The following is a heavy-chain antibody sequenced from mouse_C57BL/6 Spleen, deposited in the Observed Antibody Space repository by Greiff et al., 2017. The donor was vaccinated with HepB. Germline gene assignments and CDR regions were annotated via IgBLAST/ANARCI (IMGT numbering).Heavy chain of an antibody. V-gene: IGHV1-20*01. CDR3: ARHDYDVKYFDY. Sequence: VQLQQSGPELVKPGASVKISCKASGYSFTGYFMNWVMQSHGKSLEWIGRINPYNGDTFYNQKFKGKATLTVDKSSSTAHMELRSLTSEDSAVYYCARHDYDVKYFDYWGQGTTLTVSS. J-gene: IGHJ2*01. CDR2: INPYNGDT. CDR1: GYSFTGYF. D-gene: IGHD2-4*01.